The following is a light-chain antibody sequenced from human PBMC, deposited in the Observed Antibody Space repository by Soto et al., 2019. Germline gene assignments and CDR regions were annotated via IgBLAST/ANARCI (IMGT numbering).Light chain of an antibody. Sequence: EIVLTQSPATLSLSPGERATLSCRASQSVSSYLAWYQQKPGQAPRLLIYDASNRATGIPARFSGSGSGTDFTLTIHSLEPEDLAVYHCQQRSSWPLTVGGGTKVEIK. V-gene: IGKV3-11*01. J-gene: IGKJ4*01. CDR3: QQRSSWPLT. CDR1: QSVSSY. CDR2: DAS.